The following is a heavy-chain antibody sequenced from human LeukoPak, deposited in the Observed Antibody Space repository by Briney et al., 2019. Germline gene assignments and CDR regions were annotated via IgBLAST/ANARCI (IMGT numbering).Heavy chain of an antibody. D-gene: IGHD3-16*01. J-gene: IGHJ4*02. CDR3: ARNGGPGFTHY. Sequence: SETLSLTCAVYVESVSGYYWSWIRQPPGKGLEWIGEIHHSGSTNYNPSLESRVTLSVDTSKNQFSLRLTSVTAADTAVYYCARNGGPGFTHYWGQGTLVTVSS. V-gene: IGHV4-34*01. CDR1: VESVSGYY. CDR2: IHHSGST.